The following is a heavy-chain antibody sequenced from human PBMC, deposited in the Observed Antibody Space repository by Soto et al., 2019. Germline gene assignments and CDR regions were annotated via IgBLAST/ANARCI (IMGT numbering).Heavy chain of an antibody. CDR2: IYYSGST. J-gene: IGHJ5*02. D-gene: IGHD4-17*01. Sequence: SETLCVRCTVAGGYIGDYDGTWIRQPPGKGLEWIGYIYYSGSTNYNPSLKSRVTISVDTSKNQFSLKLSSVTAADTAVYFCAKLPRADYGGISDLWGQGSLDTVTS. V-gene: IGHV4-59*01. CDR3: AKLPRADYGGISDL. CDR1: GGYIGDYD.